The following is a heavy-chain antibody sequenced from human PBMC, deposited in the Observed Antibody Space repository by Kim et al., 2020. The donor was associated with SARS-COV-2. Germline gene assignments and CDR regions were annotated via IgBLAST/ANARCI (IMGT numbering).Heavy chain of an antibody. Sequence: ASVKVSCKASGYKFSDYYIHWVRQAPGQGLEWMGWVNAKEGDTKYPQEFQGRVIMTRDTSISTAYMELSRLGSDDTAVYRCAREKIIEARGTGHYYYGMDVWGQGTTVTVSS. D-gene: IGHD3-9*01. J-gene: IGHJ6*02. CDR2: VNAKEGDT. CDR3: AREKIIEARGTGHYYYGMDV. CDR1: GYKFSDYY. V-gene: IGHV1-2*02.